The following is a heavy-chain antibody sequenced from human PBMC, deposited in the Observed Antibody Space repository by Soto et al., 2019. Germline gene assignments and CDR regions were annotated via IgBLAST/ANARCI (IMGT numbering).Heavy chain of an antibody. CDR3: ARDRAIRFLEWEPFDP. V-gene: IGHV3-48*01. D-gene: IGHD3-3*01. CDR2: ISSSSSTI. J-gene: IGHJ5*02. CDR1: GFTFSSYS. Sequence: EVQLVESGGGLVQPGGSLRLSCAASGFTFSSYSMNWVRQAPGKGLEWVSYISSSSSTIYYADPVKGRFTISRDNAKNSLYLQMNSLRAEDTAVYYCARDRAIRFLEWEPFDPWGQGTLVTVSS.